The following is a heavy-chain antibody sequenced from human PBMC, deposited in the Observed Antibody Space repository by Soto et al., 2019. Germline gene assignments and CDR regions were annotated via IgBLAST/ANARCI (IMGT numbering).Heavy chain of an antibody. CDR2: ISYDGSNK. D-gene: IGHD3-22*01. CDR1: GFTFSSYA. J-gene: IGHJ3*02. CDR3: ANRQYSLRRIVGAFDI. Sequence: GGSLRLSCAASGFTFSSYAMHWVRQAPGKGLEWVAVISYDGSNKYYADSVKGRFTISRDNSKNTLYLQMNSLRAEDTAVYYCANRQYSLRRIVGAFDIWGQGTMVTVSS. V-gene: IGHV3-30*04.